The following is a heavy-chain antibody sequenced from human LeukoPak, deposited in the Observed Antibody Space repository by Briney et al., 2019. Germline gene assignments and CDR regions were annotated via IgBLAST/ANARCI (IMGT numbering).Heavy chain of an antibody. Sequence: GGSLRLSWAASGFTVSSYWMSCVRQAPGKGLEWGANIKQDGSEKYYVDSVKGRFTISRDNAKNSLYLQMNSLRAEDTAVYYCARRGLPMYYYYMDVWGKGPTVTVSS. V-gene: IGHV3-7*01. CDR1: GFTVSSYW. D-gene: IGHD5-18*01. CDR2: IKQDGSEK. CDR3: ARRGLPMYYYYMDV. J-gene: IGHJ6*03.